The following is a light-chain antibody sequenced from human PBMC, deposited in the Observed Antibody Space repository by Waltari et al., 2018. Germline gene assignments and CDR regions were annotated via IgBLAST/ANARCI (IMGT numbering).Light chain of an antibody. CDR1: QRLNSD. J-gene: IGKJ4*01. CDR2: AAS. Sequence: EIVVTQSPATMSLSPGDRATLSCRTSQRLNSDLAWYQQKPGQAPSLLIYAASNRASGVPLRFSGSGSGAEFTLTISSLQSEDLAIYHCQQYNKWPPTFGGGTKVEIK. CDR3: QQYNKWPPT. V-gene: IGKV3-15*01.